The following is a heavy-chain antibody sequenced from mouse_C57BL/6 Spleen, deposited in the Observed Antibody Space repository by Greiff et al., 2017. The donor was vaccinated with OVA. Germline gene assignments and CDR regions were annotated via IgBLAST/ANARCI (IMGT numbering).Heavy chain of an antibody. V-gene: IGHV2-2*01. CDR3: ARRHYSNPFAY. J-gene: IGHJ3*01. D-gene: IGHD2-5*01. CDR1: GFSLTSYG. Sequence: QVQLQQSGPGLVQPSQSLSITCTASGFSLTSYGVHWVRQSPGKGLEWLGVIWSGGSTDYNAAFISRLSISKDNTKSQVFFKMNSLQADDTAIYYCARRHYSNPFAYWGQGTLVTVSA. CDR2: IWSGGST.